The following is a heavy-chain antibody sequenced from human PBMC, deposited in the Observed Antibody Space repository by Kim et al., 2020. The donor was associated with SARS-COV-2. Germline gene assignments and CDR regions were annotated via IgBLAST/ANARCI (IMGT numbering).Heavy chain of an antibody. J-gene: IGHJ4*02. Sequence: ASVKVSCKTSGYTFTTYCLSWVRQAPGQGLEWMGWISTDSGYTKYAQKFQDRVTLTKDTSTSTAYMELRSLISDDTAVYFCARDRDYRFDFWGQGTLVTVSS. D-gene: IGHD3-16*02. V-gene: IGHV1-18*01. CDR2: ISTDSGYT. CDR1: GYTFTTYC. CDR3: ARDRDYRFDF.